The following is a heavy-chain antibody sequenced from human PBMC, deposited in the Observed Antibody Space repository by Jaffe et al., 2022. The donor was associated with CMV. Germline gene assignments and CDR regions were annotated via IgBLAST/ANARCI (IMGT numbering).Heavy chain of an antibody. J-gene: IGHJ3*02. V-gene: IGHV3-48*02. CDR3: VRGWELGQFDGFDI. Sequence: EVQLVESGGGLVQPGGSLRLSCAASGFTFSGYSMNWVRQAPGKGLEWVSYISRGSNTIYQLDSVEGRFIISRDDARRSLFLQMNRLRDEDTAVYYCVRGWELGQFDGFDIWGQGTMVAVSS. D-gene: IGHD1-26*01. CDR2: ISRGSNTI. CDR1: GFTFSGYS.